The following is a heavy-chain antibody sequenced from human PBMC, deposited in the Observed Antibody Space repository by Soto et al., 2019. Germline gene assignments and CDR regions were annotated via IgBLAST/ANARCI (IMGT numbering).Heavy chain of an antibody. CDR1: GGTFSSYA. V-gene: IGHV1-69*13. J-gene: IGHJ4*02. CDR2: IIPIFGTA. CDR3: ARDLVTLHPPLCY. D-gene: IGHD4-4*01. Sequence: SVKVSCKASGGTFSSYAISWVRQAPGQGLEWMGGIIPIFGTANYAQKFQGRVTITADESTSTAYMELSSLRSEDTAVYYCARDLVTLHPPLCYWGQGTLVTVSS.